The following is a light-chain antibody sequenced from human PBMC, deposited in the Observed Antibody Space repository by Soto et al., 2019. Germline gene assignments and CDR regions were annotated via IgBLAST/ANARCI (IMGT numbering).Light chain of an antibody. CDR3: AAWDDSLIGPV. J-gene: IGLJ7*01. CDR2: TND. CDR1: SSNIGSNT. V-gene: IGLV1-44*01. Sequence: QPVLTQPPSASGTPGQRVTISCSGSSSNIGSNTVNWYQQFPGTAPKLLISTNDQRPSGVPDRFSGSKSGTSASLAISGLQSEDEADYHCAAWDDSLIGPVFGGGTQLTVL.